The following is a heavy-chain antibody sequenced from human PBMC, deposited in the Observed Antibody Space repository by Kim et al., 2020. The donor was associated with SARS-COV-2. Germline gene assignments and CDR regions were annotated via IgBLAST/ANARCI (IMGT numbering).Heavy chain of an antibody. Sequence: SETLSLTCTVSGGSISSGSYYWSWIRQPAGKGLEWIGRIYTSGSTNYNPSLKSRVTISVDTSKNQFSLKLSSVTAADTAVYYCARDGYGDYDGDAFDIWGQGTMVTVSS. CDR3: ARDGYGDYDGDAFDI. V-gene: IGHV4-61*02. CDR1: GGSISSGSYY. D-gene: IGHD4-17*01. J-gene: IGHJ3*02. CDR2: IYTSGST.